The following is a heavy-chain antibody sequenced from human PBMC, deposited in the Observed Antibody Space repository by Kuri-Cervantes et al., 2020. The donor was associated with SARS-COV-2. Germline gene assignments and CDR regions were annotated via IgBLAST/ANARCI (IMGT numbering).Heavy chain of an antibody. Sequence: SETLSLTCTVSGGSISSGDYYWSWIRQPPGKGLEWIGEINHSGSTNYNPSLKSRVTISVDTSKNQFSLKLSSVTAADTAVYYCARWLRLNDRYFDYWGQGTLVTVSS. D-gene: IGHD5-12*01. CDR2: INHSGST. V-gene: IGHV4-39*07. CDR1: GGSISSGDYY. J-gene: IGHJ4*02. CDR3: ARWLRLNDRYFDY.